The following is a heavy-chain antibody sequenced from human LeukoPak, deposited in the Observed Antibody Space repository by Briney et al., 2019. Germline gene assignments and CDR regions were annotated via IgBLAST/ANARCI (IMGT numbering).Heavy chain of an antibody. CDR1: GFIFNNFW. D-gene: IGHD6-13*01. CDR3: ARVEGGIAAAGTPHYFDY. Sequence: GGSLRLSCAASGFIFNNFWMHWVRHVPGKGLVWVSHTNSDGSTTDYADSVKGRFTISRDNSKNTLYLQMNSLRAEDTAVYYCARVEGGIAAAGTPHYFDYWGQGTLVTVSS. CDR2: TNSDGSTT. J-gene: IGHJ4*02. V-gene: IGHV3-74*01.